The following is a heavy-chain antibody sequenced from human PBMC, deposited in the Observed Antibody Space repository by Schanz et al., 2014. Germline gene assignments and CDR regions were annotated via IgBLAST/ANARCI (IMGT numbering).Heavy chain of an antibody. CDR1: GFSLNTYS. V-gene: IGHV3-21*01. CDR2: VRRSTPDI. CDR3: VRDSCFAFDY. J-gene: IGHJ4*02. Sequence: EVQLVESGGGLVKPGMSLILSCSVSGFSLNTYSMHWFRQAPGKGLEWVSYVRRSTPDIYYADSVKGRFTMSRDNVKNSVCLQMNSLRAEDTAVYYCVRDSCFAFDYWGQGTLVTVSS.